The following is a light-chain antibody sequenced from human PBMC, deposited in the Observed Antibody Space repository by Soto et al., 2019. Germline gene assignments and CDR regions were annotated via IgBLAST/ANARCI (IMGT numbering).Light chain of an antibody. Sequence: QSALTQPASVSGSPGQSITISCTGASSDFGNFNYVSWYQQHPGKVPKLIIYEVISRPSGVSNRFSGSKSDNTASLTISGLQAEDEAYYYCSSYTSINTQLFGGGTQLTVL. CDR3: SSYTSINTQL. CDR1: SSDFGNFNY. J-gene: IGLJ3*02. CDR2: EVI. V-gene: IGLV2-14*01.